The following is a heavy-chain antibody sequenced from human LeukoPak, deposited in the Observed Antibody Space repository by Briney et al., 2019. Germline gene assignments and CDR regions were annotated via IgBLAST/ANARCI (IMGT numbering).Heavy chain of an antibody. CDR1: GGSFSGYY. D-gene: IGHD3-3*01. CDR2: INHSGST. Sequence: PSETLSLICAVYGGSFSGYYWSWIRQPPGKGLEWIGEINHSGSTNYNPSLKSRVTISVDTSKNQFSLKLSSVTAADTAVYYCARDRYYDFWSGYGGAFDIWGQGTMVTVSS. J-gene: IGHJ3*02. CDR3: ARDRYYDFWSGYGGAFDI. V-gene: IGHV4-34*01.